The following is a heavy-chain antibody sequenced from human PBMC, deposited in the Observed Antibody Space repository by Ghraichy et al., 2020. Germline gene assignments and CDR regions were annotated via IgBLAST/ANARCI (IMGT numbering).Heavy chain of an antibody. CDR2: MRSDGTTR. CDR3: AKDSGWYVPHSDY. J-gene: IGHJ4*02. D-gene: IGHD6-19*01. V-gene: IGHV3-30*02. Sequence: GGSLRLSCTASGFIFSNFGMHWVRQAPGKGLEWVAVMRSDGTTRYYADSVKGRSTISRDTAKNTLYLQMNSLTAEDTGVYYCAKDSGWYVPHSDYWGQGTLVAVSS. CDR1: GFIFSNFG.